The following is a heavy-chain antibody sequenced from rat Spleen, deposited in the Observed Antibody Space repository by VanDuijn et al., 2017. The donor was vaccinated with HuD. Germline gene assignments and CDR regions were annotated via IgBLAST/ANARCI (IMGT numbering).Heavy chain of an antibody. CDR2: ISSDGRRN. V-gene: IGHV5-46*01. D-gene: IGHD1-11*01. J-gene: IGHJ2*01. CDR1: GFTFSSFP. CDR3: TRGEEAIGGY. Sequence: EVQLVESGGGLVQPGRSMKLSCAASGFTFSSFPMAWVRQGPTMGLEWVATISSDGRRNYYRDSVKGRFTISRDNAKSSLYLQMNSLRSEDTATYYCTRGEEAIGGYWGQGVMVTVSS.